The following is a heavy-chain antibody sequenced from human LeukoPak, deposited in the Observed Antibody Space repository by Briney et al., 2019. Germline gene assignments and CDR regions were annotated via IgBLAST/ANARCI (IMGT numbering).Heavy chain of an antibody. V-gene: IGHV3-48*03. CDR2: ISSSVSTI. D-gene: IGHD5-18*01. CDR3: ARGDTAMVDY. Sequence: GGSLRLSCAASGFTFSSYEMNWVRQAPGKGLEWVSYISSSVSTIYYADSVKGRFTISRDNAKNSLFLQMNSLRVEDTAVYYCARGDTAMVDYWGQGTLVTVSS. CDR1: GFTFSSYE. J-gene: IGHJ4*02.